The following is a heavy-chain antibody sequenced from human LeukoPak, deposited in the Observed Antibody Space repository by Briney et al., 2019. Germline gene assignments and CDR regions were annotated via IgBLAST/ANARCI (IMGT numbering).Heavy chain of an antibody. Sequence: QPGGSLRLSCAASGFTFSNYSMNWVRQAPGKGLEWVSYISSSSSTIYYADSVKGRFTISRDNAKNSLYLQMNSLRAEDTAVYYCARDLPLTVTGFFDYWGQGTLVTVSS. CDR2: ISSSSSTI. J-gene: IGHJ4*02. CDR3: ARDLPLTVTGFFDY. D-gene: IGHD4-11*01. V-gene: IGHV3-48*01. CDR1: GFTFSNYS.